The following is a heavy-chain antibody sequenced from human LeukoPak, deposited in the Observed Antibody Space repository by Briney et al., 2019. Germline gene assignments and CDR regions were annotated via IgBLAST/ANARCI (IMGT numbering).Heavy chain of an antibody. CDR2: ISGSGGST. J-gene: IGHJ6*03. Sequence: GGTLRLSCAASGFTFSSYGMTWVRQAPGKGLEWVSAISGSGGSTYYADSVKGRFTISRDNSKNTLYLQMNSLRAEDTAVYYCARNGGYYYYYYYMDVWGKGATVTVSS. D-gene: IGHD1-26*01. V-gene: IGHV3-23*01. CDR1: GFTFSSYG. CDR3: ARNGGYYYYYYYMDV.